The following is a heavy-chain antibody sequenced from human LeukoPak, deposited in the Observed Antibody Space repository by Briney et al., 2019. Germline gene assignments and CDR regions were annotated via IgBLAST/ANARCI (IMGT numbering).Heavy chain of an antibody. CDR2: ISGIGGST. Sequence: HPGGSLRLSCAASGFTFSNYAMSWVRQAPGKGLEWVSSISGIGGSTYYADSVKGRFTISRDNSKNTLYLQMNSLRAEDTAVYYCAKVPRGHYFDLWGRGTLVTVSS. CDR1: GFTFSNYA. J-gene: IGHJ2*01. V-gene: IGHV3-23*01. CDR3: AKVPRGHYFDL. D-gene: IGHD1-14*01.